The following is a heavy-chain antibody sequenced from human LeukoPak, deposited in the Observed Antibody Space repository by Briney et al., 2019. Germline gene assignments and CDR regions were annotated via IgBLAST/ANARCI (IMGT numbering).Heavy chain of an antibody. V-gene: IGHV3-7*01. Sequence: GGSLRLFCAASGFTFSNHWMSWVRQAPGKGLEWVANINQDGSEKYYVDSVKGRFTVSRDNAKNSLDLQMNTLRAEDTAVYYCARRKLTYYYGMDVWGQGTTVTVSS. CDR2: INQDGSEK. D-gene: IGHD1-7*01. J-gene: IGHJ6*02. CDR1: GFTFSNHW. CDR3: ARRKLTYYYGMDV.